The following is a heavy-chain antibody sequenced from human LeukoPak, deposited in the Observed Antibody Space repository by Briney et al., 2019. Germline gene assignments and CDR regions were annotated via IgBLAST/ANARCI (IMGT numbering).Heavy chain of an antibody. D-gene: IGHD3-10*01. Sequence: YPSETLSLTCAVYGGSFSGYYWSWIRQPPGKGLEWIGEINHSGSTNYNPSLKSRVTISVDTSKNQFSLKLSSVTAADTAVYYCARVGADGSGFLFDYWGQGTLVTVSS. V-gene: IGHV4-34*01. J-gene: IGHJ4*02. CDR1: GGSFSGYY. CDR2: INHSGST. CDR3: ARVGADGSGFLFDY.